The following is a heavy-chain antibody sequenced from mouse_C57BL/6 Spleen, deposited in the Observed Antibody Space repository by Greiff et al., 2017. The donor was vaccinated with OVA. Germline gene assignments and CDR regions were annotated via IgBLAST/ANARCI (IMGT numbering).Heavy chain of an antibody. Sequence: VQLQQSGPELVKPGASVKISCKASGYAFSSSWMNWVKQRPGKGLEWIGRIYPGDGDTNYNGKFKGKATLTADKSSSTAYMQRSSLTSEDSAVYFCAREGQLGYFDYWGQGTTLTVSS. D-gene: IGHD3-3*01. CDR3: AREGQLGYFDY. CDR2: IYPGDGDT. V-gene: IGHV1-82*01. CDR1: GYAFSSSW. J-gene: IGHJ2*01.